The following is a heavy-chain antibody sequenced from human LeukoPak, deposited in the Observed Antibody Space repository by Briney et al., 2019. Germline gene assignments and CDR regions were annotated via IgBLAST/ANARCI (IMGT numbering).Heavy chain of an antibody. J-gene: IGHJ4*02. Sequence: PSETLSLTCTVSGGSISSSSYYWGWIRQPPGKGLEWIGSIYYSGSTYYNPSLKSRVTISVDTSKNQFSLKLSSVTAADTAVYYCARDFGYSSSSGVGYWGQGTLVTVSS. CDR1: GGSISSSSYY. V-gene: IGHV4-39*07. CDR3: ARDFGYSSSSGVGY. D-gene: IGHD6-6*01. CDR2: IYYSGST.